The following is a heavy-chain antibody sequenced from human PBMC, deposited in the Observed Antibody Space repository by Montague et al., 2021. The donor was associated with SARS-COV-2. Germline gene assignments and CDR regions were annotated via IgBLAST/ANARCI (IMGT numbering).Heavy chain of an antibody. J-gene: IGHJ4*02. CDR1: GFTSSDYA. CDR2: INYRGT. CDR3: TRGLYAAYH. V-gene: IGHV3-23*01. Sequence: SLRLSCAASGFTSSDYAMNWVRQAPGKGLEWVSSINYRGTYYADSVRGRFTISRDNSKNTLYLQMHSLRAEDTAVYYCTRGLYAAYHWGQGTLVTVSS. D-gene: IGHD2/OR15-2a*01.